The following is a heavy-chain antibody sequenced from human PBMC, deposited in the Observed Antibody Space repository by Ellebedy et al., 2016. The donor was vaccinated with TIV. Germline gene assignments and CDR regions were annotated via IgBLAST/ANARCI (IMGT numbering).Heavy chain of an antibody. D-gene: IGHD6-13*01. V-gene: IGHV1-46*01. Sequence: AASVNVSCKASGGTFSSYAISWVRQAPGQGLEWMGIINPSGGSTSYAQKFQGRVTMTRDTSTSTVYMELSSLRSEDTAVYYCARGLQLVPLGYWGQGTLVTVSS. CDR3: ARGLQLVPLGY. CDR2: INPSGGST. J-gene: IGHJ4*02. CDR1: GGTFSSYA.